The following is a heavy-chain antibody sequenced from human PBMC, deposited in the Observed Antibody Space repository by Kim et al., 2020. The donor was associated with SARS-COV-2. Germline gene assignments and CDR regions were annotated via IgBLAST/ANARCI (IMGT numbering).Heavy chain of an antibody. J-gene: IGHJ3*02. D-gene: IGHD1-26*01. CDR3: ARENPLSGRAAFDI. Sequence: ADSVKGRFTISKDNSKTTLYLQMNSLRAEDTAVYYCARENPLSGRAAFDIWGQGTMVTVSS. V-gene: IGHV3-30*01.